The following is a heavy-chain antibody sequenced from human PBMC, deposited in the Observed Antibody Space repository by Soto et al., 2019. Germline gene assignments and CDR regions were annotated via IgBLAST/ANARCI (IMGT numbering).Heavy chain of an antibody. CDR1: GGIMRSHY. V-gene: IGHV4-59*11. CDR2: IYYRGTN. CDR3: ARDGSEASGMDV. Sequence: PEKLRDTYTVSGGIMRSHYWSWCRQATGKGLERIGHIYYRGTNNPNPSLRSRRTISVAASKSQFSLKLNSVTTADTALYYCARDGSEASGMDVWGQG. J-gene: IGHJ6*02. D-gene: IGHD1-26*01.